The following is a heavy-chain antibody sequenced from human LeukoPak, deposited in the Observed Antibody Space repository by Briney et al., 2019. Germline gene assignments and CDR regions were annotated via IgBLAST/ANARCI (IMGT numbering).Heavy chain of an antibody. J-gene: IGHJ6*02. D-gene: IGHD2-2*01. CDR1: GYTFTSYG. CDR3: ARDIVVVPPPYYYYYGMDV. Sequence: GASVKVSCKASGYTFTSYGISWVRQAPGQGLEWMGWISACNGNTNYAQKLQGRVTMTTDTSTSTAYMELRSLRSDDTAVYYCARDIVVVPPPYYYYYGMDVWGQGTTVTVSS. V-gene: IGHV1-18*01. CDR2: ISACNGNT.